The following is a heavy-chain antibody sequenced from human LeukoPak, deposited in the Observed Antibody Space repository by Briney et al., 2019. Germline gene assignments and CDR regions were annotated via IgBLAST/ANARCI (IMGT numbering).Heavy chain of an antibody. CDR2: IASDGSHT. J-gene: IGHJ3*02. CDR1: GFTFSNYF. V-gene: IGHV3-30-3*01. D-gene: IGHD2-21*02. CDR3: ARERQDTVIHSGAFDI. Sequence: PGGSLRLSCAASGFTFSNYFMHCVRQAPGKGLEWVADIASDGSHTFYVESVKGRFTISRDNYKNTLYLQMNSLGPEDTAVYFCARERQDTVIHSGAFDIWGQGTMVTVSS.